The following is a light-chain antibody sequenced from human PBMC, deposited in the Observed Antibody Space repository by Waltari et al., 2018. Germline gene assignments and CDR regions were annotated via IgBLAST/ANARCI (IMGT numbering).Light chain of an antibody. V-gene: IGKV3-20*01. CDR3: QQYGSSFT. CDR2: GAS. Sequence: EIVLTPSPGTLSLSPGERATLSCRARQSVSSSYLAWYQQKPGQAPRRLIYGASRRATGIPDRFSGSGSGTDFTLTISRLEPEDFAVYYCQQYGSSFTFGPGTKVDI. J-gene: IGKJ3*01. CDR1: QSVSSSY.